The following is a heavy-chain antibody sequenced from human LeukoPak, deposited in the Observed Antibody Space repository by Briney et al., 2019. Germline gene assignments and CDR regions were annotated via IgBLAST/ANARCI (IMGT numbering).Heavy chain of an antibody. D-gene: IGHD6-19*01. CDR2: IKEDGSEI. CDR3: ARDSSGWALHSFDI. CDR1: GFTFSTYG. J-gene: IGHJ3*02. Sequence: GGSLRLSCATTGFTFSTYGMTWVRQAPGKGLEWVANIKEDGSEIYYVDSVKGRFTISRDNAKNSLYLQMNSLRAEDTAVYYCARDSSGWALHSFDIWGQGTMVTVSS. V-gene: IGHV3-7*04.